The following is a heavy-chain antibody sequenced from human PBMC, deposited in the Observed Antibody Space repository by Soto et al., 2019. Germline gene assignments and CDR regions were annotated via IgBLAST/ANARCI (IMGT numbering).Heavy chain of an antibody. CDR1: GFKVSDNY. Sequence: EVQLVQSGGGLVQPGGSLRLSCAGTGFKVSDNYVTWIRQSPGKGLEWVSVLYAAGLTFHAHSVAGRFNISRDDSKNTVYLQMNSLRAEDTAVYYCARDKHSLTGRGIFESWGQGVLVTVSS. J-gene: IGHJ4*02. V-gene: IGHV3-66*01. CDR2: LYAAGLT. CDR3: ARDKHSLTGRGIFES. D-gene: IGHD3-9*01.